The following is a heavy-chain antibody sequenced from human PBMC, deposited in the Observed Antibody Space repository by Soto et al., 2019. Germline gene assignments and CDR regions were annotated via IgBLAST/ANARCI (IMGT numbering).Heavy chain of an antibody. CDR2: INHSGST. D-gene: IGHD3-10*01. V-gene: IGHV4-34*01. CDR1: GGSFSGYY. Sequence: WETLSLTCAVYGGSFSGYYWSWIRQPPGKGLEWIGEINHSGSTNYNPSLKSRVTISVDTSKNQFSLKLSSVTAADTAVYYCARGVRGVIYYYYGMDVWGQGTTVTVSS. J-gene: IGHJ6*02. CDR3: ARGVRGVIYYYYGMDV.